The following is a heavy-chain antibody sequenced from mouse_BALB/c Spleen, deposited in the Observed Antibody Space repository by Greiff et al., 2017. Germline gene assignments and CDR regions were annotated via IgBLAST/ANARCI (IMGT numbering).Heavy chain of an antibody. CDR3: ARVYGNSFDY. J-gene: IGHJ2*01. CDR2: INSNGGST. Sequence: EVKLMESGGGLVQPGGSLKLSCAASGFTFSSYGMSWVRQTPDKRLELVATINSNGGSTYYPDSVKGRFTISRDNAKNTLYLQMSSLKSEDTAMYYCARVYGNSFDYWGQGTTLTVSS. V-gene: IGHV5-6-3*01. CDR1: GFTFSSYG. D-gene: IGHD2-1*01.